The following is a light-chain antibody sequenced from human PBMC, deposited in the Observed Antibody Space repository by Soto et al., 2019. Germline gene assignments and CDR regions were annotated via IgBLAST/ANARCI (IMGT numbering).Light chain of an antibody. CDR3: QKYNSAPLT. CDR1: QSVTNSF. CDR2: GAS. Sequence: EIVLAQSPGTLSLSPGERATLSCRASQSVTNSFLAWYQQKPGQAPRLLIYGASRRATGIPDRFTGSGSGTDFTLTISRLEPEDFAAYYCQKYNSAPLTFGGGTKVEIK. V-gene: IGKV3-20*01. J-gene: IGKJ4*01.